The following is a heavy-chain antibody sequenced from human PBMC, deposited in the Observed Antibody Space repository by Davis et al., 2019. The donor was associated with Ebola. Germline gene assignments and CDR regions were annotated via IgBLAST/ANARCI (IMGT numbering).Heavy chain of an antibody. Sequence: GESLKISCAASGFTFSSYGMHWVRQAPGKGLEWVAVIWYDGSNKYYADSVKGRFTISRDNSKNTLYLQMNSLRAEETAVYYCAREEYYYYGMDVWGQGTTVTVSS. J-gene: IGHJ6*02. CDR3: AREEYYYYGMDV. V-gene: IGHV3-33*01. CDR1: GFTFSSYG. CDR2: IWYDGSNK.